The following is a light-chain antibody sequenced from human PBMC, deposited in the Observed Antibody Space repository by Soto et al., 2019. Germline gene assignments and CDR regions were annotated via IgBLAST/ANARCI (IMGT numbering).Light chain of an antibody. CDR1: QSVSSN. V-gene: IGKV3-15*01. J-gene: IGKJ2*01. CDR3: QQHNNWPYT. Sequence: EIVMTQSPATLSVSPGERATLSCRASQSVSSNLAWYQQKPGQAPRLLIYGASTRATGIPARFSGSGSGTEFTLIISSLQSEDFAVYYCQQHNNWPYTFGQGTKLEIK. CDR2: GAS.